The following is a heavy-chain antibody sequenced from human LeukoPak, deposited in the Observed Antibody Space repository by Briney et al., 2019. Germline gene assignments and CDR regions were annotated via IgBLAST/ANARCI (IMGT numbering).Heavy chain of an antibody. CDR1: GGTFSSYT. D-gene: IGHD2-21*02. V-gene: IGHV1-69*02. J-gene: IGHJ6*02. Sequence: SVKVSCKASGGTFSSYTISWVRQAPGQGLEWMGRIIPILGIANYAQKFQDRVTITADKSTSTAYMELSSLRSEEKAVYYCGRGEVVVVTDIRYYYYGMDVWGQGTTVTVSS. CDR2: IIPILGIA. CDR3: GRGEVVVVTDIRYYYYGMDV.